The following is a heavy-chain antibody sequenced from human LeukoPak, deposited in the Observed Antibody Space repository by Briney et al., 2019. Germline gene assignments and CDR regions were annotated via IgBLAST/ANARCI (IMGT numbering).Heavy chain of an antibody. J-gene: IGHJ4*02. V-gene: IGHV3-48*02. CDR1: GFTFSDYS. Sequence: GGSLRLSCAASGFTFSDYSMNWVRQAPGKGLEWVSYISSSSYTKYYADSVKGRFTISRDNAKSSLYLQMNSLRDEDTAVYYCTRILGSTPDYWGQGTLVTVSS. CDR2: ISSSSYTK. CDR3: TRILGSTPDY. D-gene: IGHD2-2*01.